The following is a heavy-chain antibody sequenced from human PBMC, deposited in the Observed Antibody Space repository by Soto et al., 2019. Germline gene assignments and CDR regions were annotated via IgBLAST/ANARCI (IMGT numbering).Heavy chain of an antibody. CDR2: IYYSGST. CDR3: ARHRSVVAATLLEDY. V-gene: IGHV4-39*01. CDR1: GGSISSSSYY. Sequence: QLQLQESGPGLVKPSETLSLTCTVSGGSISSSSYYWGWIRQPPGKGLEWIGSIYYSGSTYYNPSLKSRVTISVDTSKNQCSLKLSSVTAADTAVYYCARHRSVVAATLLEDYWGQGTLVTVSS. D-gene: IGHD2-15*01. J-gene: IGHJ4*02.